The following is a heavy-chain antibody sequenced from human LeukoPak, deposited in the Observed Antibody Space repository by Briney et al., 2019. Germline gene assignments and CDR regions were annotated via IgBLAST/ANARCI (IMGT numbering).Heavy chain of an antibody. CDR2: TTPNADRT. CDR1: GFTFGSYG. D-gene: IGHD3-22*01. V-gene: IGHV3-23*01. CDR3: AIMHGYYDGSGYWVQ. Sequence: GGSLSLSCAASGFTFGSYGMSGVRQAPGKGLEWGSFTTPNADRTSYAHSVEDRFTISRDNPRTTLYMQMTSLRDEDTALYYCAIMHGYYDGSGYWVQWGQGTLVTVSS. J-gene: IGHJ1*01.